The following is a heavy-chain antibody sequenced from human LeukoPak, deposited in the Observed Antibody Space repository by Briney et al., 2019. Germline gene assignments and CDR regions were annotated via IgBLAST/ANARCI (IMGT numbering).Heavy chain of an antibody. Sequence: SETLSLTCTVSGGSISGWYWSWIRQPPGKGLEWIGNIYGSGYTNYNPSLKSRVTMSIDTSKSQFSLKLTSVTAADTAVYYCARQSFAPFQVGPETPIESWGQGTLVTVSS. D-gene: IGHD1-26*01. CDR3: ARQSFAPFQVGPETPIES. CDR2: IYGSGYT. J-gene: IGHJ4*02. V-gene: IGHV4-59*08. CDR1: GGSISGWY.